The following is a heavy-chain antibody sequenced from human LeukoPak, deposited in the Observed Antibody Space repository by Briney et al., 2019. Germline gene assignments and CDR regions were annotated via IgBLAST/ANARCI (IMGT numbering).Heavy chain of an antibody. J-gene: IGHJ4*02. CDR3: ARDNAYMLDY. CDR2: IKQDGSEK. Sequence: GGSLRLSCAASGITFSSHWMTWVRQAAGKGLEWVANIKQDGSEKYYVDSVKGRFTISRDNAKNTLYLEMNRLRAEDTAVYYCARDNAYMLDYWGQGTQVTVSS. V-gene: IGHV3-7*01. CDR1: GITFSSHW. D-gene: IGHD5-24*01.